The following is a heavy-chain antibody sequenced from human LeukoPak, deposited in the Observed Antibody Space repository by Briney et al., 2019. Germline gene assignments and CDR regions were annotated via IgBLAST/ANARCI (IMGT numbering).Heavy chain of an antibody. CDR2: IYYSGST. CDR3: AGRGAGARLRAAYFDY. J-gene: IGHJ4*02. D-gene: IGHD3-10*01. V-gene: IGHV4-59*12. CDR1: GGSISSYY. Sequence: SETLSLTCTVSGGSISSYYWSWIRQPPGKGLEWIGYIYYSGSTNYNPSLKSRVTISVDTSKNQFSLKLSSVTAADTAVYYCAGRGAGARLRAAYFDYWGQGTLVTVSS.